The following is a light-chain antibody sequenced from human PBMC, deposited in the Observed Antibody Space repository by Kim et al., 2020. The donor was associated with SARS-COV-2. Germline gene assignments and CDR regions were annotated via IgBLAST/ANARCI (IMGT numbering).Light chain of an antibody. CDR3: QQSHSTPLLT. Sequence: DIQMTQSPSSLAASVGDRVTIACRASQSITTYLNWYQHKPGKAPKLLIYAASTLQSGVLSRFSGSGSGTDFTLTISSLQPEDFATYYCQQSHSTPLLTFGGGTKVDIK. V-gene: IGKV1-39*01. CDR1: QSITTY. CDR2: AAS. J-gene: IGKJ4*01.